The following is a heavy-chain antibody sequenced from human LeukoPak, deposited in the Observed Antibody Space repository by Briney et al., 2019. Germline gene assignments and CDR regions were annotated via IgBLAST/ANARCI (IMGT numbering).Heavy chain of an antibody. J-gene: IGHJ4*02. CDR2: IYYSGST. CDR3: ARGRFGESYVDY. D-gene: IGHD3-10*01. CDR1: GVNFSSYW. V-gene: IGHV4-39*07. Sequence: GSLRLSCATSGVNFSSYWMSWVRQAPGKGLEWIGSIYYSGSTYYNPSLKSRVTISVDTSKNQFSLKLSSVTAADTAVYYCARGRFGESYVDYWGQGTLVTVSS.